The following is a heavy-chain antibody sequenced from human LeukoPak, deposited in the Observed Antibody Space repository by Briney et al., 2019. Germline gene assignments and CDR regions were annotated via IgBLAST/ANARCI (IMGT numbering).Heavy chain of an antibody. D-gene: IGHD3-10*01. Sequence: PSETLSLTCTVSGGSISSGDYYWSWIRQPPGKGLEWIGYIYYSGSTYYNPSLKSRVTISVDTSKNQFSLKLSSVTAADTAVYYCASLPFGGYYYGSGKTPNWYFDLWGRGTLVTVSS. CDR2: IYYSGST. CDR3: ASLPFGGYYYGSGKTPNWYFDL. J-gene: IGHJ2*01. CDR1: GGSISSGDYY. V-gene: IGHV4-30-4*01.